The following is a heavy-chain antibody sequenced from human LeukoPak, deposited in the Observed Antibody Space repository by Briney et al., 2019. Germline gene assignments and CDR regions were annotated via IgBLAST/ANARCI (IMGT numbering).Heavy chain of an antibody. CDR1: GFTFTSYW. J-gene: IGHJ4*02. CDR2: IKDDGSHT. CDR3: ARGSGIITGIDE. D-gene: IGHD6-25*01. V-gene: IGHV3-74*01. Sequence: GGSLRLSCAASGFTFTSYWMHWVRQAPGKGLVWVSRIKDDGSHTNYADSVKGRFTISRDNAKNTLSLQMNSLRAEDTAVYYCARGSGIITGIDEWGEATLVTVSS.